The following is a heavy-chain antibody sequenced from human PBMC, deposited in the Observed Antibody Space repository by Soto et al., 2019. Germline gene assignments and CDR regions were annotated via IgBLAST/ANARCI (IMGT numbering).Heavy chain of an antibody. J-gene: IGHJ4*02. V-gene: IGHV1-18*01. CDR1: GYTFTSYG. D-gene: IGHD2-15*01. Sequence: QVQLVQSGAEVKKPGVSVKVSCKASGYTFTSYGSSWVRQAPGQGLEWMGWISAYNGNTNYAQKLQGRVTMTTDTSTSTAYMELRSLRSDDTAVYYCARDWRRKLVVVAGPTDYWGQGTLVTVSS. CDR3: ARDWRRKLVVVAGPTDY. CDR2: ISAYNGNT.